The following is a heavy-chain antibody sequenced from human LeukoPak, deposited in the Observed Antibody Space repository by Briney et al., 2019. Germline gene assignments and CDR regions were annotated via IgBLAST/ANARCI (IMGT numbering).Heavy chain of an antibody. CDR3: AKDESDDYYGSGSYVDY. CDR1: GFTFSAYG. J-gene: IGHJ4*02. CDR2: ISYDGSNK. D-gene: IGHD3-10*01. Sequence: GASLRLSCTASGFTFSAYGMHWVRQAPGKGLEWVAVISYDGSNKYYADSVKGRFTISRDNSKNTLYLQMNSLRAEDTAVYYCAKDESDDYYGSGSYVDYWGQGTLVTVSS. V-gene: IGHV3-30*18.